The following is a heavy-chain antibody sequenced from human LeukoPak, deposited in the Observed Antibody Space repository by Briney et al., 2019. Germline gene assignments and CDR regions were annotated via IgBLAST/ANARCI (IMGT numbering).Heavy chain of an antibody. CDR3: ANEIRPNDY. CDR1: EFDFSSHA. D-gene: IGHD4-17*01. V-gene: IGHV3-23*01. CDR2: ISISGSKT. Sequence: GGSLRLSCAASEFDFSSHAMTWVRQAPGKGLEWVSAISISGSKTYYADSVKGRFTISRDNSRNTLYLQMNSLRAEDTAVYYCANEIRPNDYWGQGTQVTVSS. J-gene: IGHJ4*02.